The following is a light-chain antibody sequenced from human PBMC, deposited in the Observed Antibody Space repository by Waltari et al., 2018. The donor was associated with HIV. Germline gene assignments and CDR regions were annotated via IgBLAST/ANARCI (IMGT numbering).Light chain of an antibody. CDR1: QSISSY. CDR3: QQTYSTLWT. V-gene: IGKV1-39*01. Sequence: DIQMTQSPSSLSASVGDRVTITCRASQSISSYLNWYQQKPGKAPKLLIYAASNLQSGVPSRFSGSGSGTDFTLTISSLQLEDFATYYCQQTYSTLWTFGQGTKVEIK. CDR2: AAS. J-gene: IGKJ1*01.